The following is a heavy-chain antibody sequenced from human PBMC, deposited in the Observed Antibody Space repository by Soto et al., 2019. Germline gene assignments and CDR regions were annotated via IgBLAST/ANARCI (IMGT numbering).Heavy chain of an antibody. CDR2: INAGNGNT. CDR1: GYTFTGYA. CDR3: AISRREQWLAPGYYYYGMDI. V-gene: IGHV1-3*01. J-gene: IGHJ6*02. D-gene: IGHD6-19*01. Sequence: ASVKVSCKASGYTFTGYAMHWVRQAPGQRLEWMGWINAGNGNTKYSQKLQGRVTITRDTSASTAYMELSSLRSEDTAVYYCAISRREQWLAPGYYYYGMDIWGQGTTVTVSS.